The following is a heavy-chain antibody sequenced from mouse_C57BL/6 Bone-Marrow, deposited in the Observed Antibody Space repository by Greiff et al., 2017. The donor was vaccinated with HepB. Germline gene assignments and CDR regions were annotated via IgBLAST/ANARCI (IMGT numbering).Heavy chain of an antibody. J-gene: IGHJ2*01. V-gene: IGHV8-8*01. CDR3: AREYGRATLVDY. CDR2: IWWDDDK. CDR1: GFSLSTFGMG. Sequence: QVTLKVSGPGILQPSQTLSLTCSFSGFSLSTFGMGVGWIRPPSGKGLEWLAHIWWDDDKYYNPALKSRLTISKDTSRNQVVLKIANVDTADAATYYCAREYGRATLVDYWGQGTTLTVSS. D-gene: IGHD1-1*01.